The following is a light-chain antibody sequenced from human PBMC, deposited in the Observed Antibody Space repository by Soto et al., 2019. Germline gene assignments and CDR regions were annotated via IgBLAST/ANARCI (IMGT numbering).Light chain of an antibody. J-gene: IGLJ1*01. Sequence: QSALAQPASVSGSPGQSITISCGGTNSDVGGYNYVSWYQQRPGKGPKLIIFEVTNRPSGVSDRFSGSKSGNTASLTISGLQAEVEGDYYCGSYRSGIYVFGTGTKVTVL. CDR2: EVT. V-gene: IGLV2-14*01. CDR3: GSYRSGIYV. CDR1: NSDVGGYNY.